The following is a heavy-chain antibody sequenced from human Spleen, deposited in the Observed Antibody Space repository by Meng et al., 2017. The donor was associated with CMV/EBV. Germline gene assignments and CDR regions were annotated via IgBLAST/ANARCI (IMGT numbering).Heavy chain of an antibody. V-gene: IGHV3-23*01. CDR1: GFTFSSYA. CDR2: ISGGGGST. J-gene: IGHJ4*02. Sequence: GGSLRLSCAASGFTFSSYAMGWVRQAPGKGLEWVSGISGGGGSTYYADSVKGRFSISRDNSKNTLYLQMHSLRAGDTAVYYCARYYGLGWGQGTLVTVSS. CDR3: ARYYGLG. D-gene: IGHD2-21*01.